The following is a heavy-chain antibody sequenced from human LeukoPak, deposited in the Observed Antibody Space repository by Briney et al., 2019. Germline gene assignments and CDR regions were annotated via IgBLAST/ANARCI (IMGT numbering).Heavy chain of an antibody. CDR2: MSYDGSNK. D-gene: IGHD3-22*01. J-gene: IGHJ4*02. CDR1: GFTFSSSG. CDR3: AKAPDSTGYYFQDY. V-gene: IGHV3-30*18. Sequence: GGSLRLSCAASGFTFSSSGMHWVRQAPGKGLEWVAGMSYDGSNKYYADSVKDRFTISRDNSKNTLYLQMNSPRAEDTAVYYCAKAPDSTGYYFQDYWGRGTLVTVFS.